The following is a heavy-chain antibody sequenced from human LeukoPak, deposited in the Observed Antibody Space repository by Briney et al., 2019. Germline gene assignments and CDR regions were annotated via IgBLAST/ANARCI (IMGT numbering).Heavy chain of an antibody. V-gene: IGHV4-4*07. CDR3: ARDGWFGELLDY. D-gene: IGHD3-10*01. Sequence: SETLSLTCTVSGGSISSYYWSWIRQPAGKGLEWIGRIYTGGSTNYNPSLKSRVTMSIETSKNQFSLKLSSVTVADTAVYYCARDGWFGELLDYWGQGTLVIVSS. CDR2: IYTGGST. J-gene: IGHJ4*02. CDR1: GGSISSYY.